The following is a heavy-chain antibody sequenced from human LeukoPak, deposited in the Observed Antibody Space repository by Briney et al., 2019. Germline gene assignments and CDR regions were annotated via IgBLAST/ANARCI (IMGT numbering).Heavy chain of an antibody. Sequence: GASVKVSCKASGYTFTGYYMHWVRQAPGQGLEWMGWINPNSGGTNYAQKFQGRVTMTRDTSISTAYMELSRLRSDDTAVYCCAREEVMLRPSEDYWGQGTLVTVSS. D-gene: IGHD2-8*01. CDR3: AREEVMLRPSEDY. CDR1: GYTFTGYY. V-gene: IGHV1-2*02. CDR2: INPNSGGT. J-gene: IGHJ4*02.